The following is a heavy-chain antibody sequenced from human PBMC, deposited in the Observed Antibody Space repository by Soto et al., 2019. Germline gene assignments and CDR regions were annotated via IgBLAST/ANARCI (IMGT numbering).Heavy chain of an antibody. Sequence: QVQLVESGGGVVQPGRSLRLSCAASGFTFSSYAMHWVRQAPGKGLEWVAVISYDGSNKYYADSVKGRFTISRDNSKNTLYLQMNSLRAEDTAVYYCERDPKSPYCSGGSCYYYYYGMDVWGQGTTVTVSS. CDR3: ERDPKSPYCSGGSCYYYYYGMDV. CDR2: ISYDGSNK. CDR1: GFTFSSYA. J-gene: IGHJ6*02. V-gene: IGHV3-30-3*01. D-gene: IGHD2-15*01.